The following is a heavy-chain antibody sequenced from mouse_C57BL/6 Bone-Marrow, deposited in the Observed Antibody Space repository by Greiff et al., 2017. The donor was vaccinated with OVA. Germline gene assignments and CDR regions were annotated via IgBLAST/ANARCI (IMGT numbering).Heavy chain of an antibody. CDR3: VIYDGSWFAY. Sequence: DVMLVESGGGLVQPGGSLKLSCAASGFTFSDYGMAWVRQAPRKGPEWVAFICNLAYSIYYADTVTGRFTIARENAKNTLYLEMSRLRSEDTAMYYCVIYDGSWFAYWGQGTLVTVSA. CDR1: GFTFSDYG. D-gene: IGHD2-3*01. V-gene: IGHV5-15*01. CDR2: ICNLAYSI. J-gene: IGHJ3*01.